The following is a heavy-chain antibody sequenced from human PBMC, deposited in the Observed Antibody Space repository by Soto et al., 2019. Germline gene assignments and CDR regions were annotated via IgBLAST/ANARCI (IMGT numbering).Heavy chain of an antibody. Sequence: SETLSLTCTVSGGSISSSSYYWGWIRQPPGKGLEWIGSIYYSGSTYYNPSLKSRGTISVDTSSNQFPLKLSTVTAADTAVYYCARHADLHYGSSGYLGYWGQGTLVTVSS. J-gene: IGHJ4*02. CDR3: ARHADLHYGSSGYLGY. CDR1: GGSISSSSYY. D-gene: IGHD3-22*01. V-gene: IGHV4-39*01. CDR2: IYYSGST.